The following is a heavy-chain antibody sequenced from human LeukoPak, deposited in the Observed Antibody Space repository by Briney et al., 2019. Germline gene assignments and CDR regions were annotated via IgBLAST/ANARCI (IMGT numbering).Heavy chain of an antibody. V-gene: IGHV3-9*02. CDR3: AKDRKSMAWGYFDL. Sequence: GGSLRLSCAASGFTSDDYAMHWVRQAPGKGLEWVSGISWNSGSIGYADSVKGRFTISRDNAKNSLYLQMNSLRAEDTALYYCAKDRKSMAWGYFDLWGRGTLVTVSS. D-gene: IGHD1-26*01. CDR2: ISWNSGSI. CDR1: GFTSDDYA. J-gene: IGHJ2*01.